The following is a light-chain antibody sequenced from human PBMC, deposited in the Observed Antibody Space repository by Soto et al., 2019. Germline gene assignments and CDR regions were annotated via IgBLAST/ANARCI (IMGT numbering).Light chain of an antibody. J-gene: IGLJ1*01. CDR2: EVT. Sequence: QSALTQPASVSGSPGQSIRISCTGTRSDVGSYNYISWYQQHPGKAPKLLIYEVTNRPSGVSNRFSGSKSGNTASLTISGLQAEDEATYYCSSYRNGNSLDVFGTGTKVTVL. CDR3: SSYRNGNSLDV. CDR1: RSDVGSYNY. V-gene: IGLV2-14*01.